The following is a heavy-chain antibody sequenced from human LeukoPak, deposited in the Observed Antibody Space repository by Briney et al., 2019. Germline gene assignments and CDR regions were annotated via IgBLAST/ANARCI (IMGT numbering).Heavy chain of an antibody. Sequence: ASVKVSCKASGYTFTSYGISWVRQAPGQGLEWMGWISAYNGNTNYAQKLQGRVTMTTDTSTSTAYMELRSLRSDGTAVYYCARDGIYCSSTSCYPGTIDYWGQGTLVTVSS. V-gene: IGHV1-18*01. J-gene: IGHJ4*02. CDR1: GYTFTSYG. CDR2: ISAYNGNT. D-gene: IGHD2-2*01. CDR3: ARDGIYCSSTSCYPGTIDY.